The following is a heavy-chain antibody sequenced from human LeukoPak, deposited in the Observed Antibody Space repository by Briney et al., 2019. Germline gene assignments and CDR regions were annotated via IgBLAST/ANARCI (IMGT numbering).Heavy chain of an antibody. Sequence: GGSLRLSCAASGFTFSNYWMTWVRQAPGKGLEWVSVITGSGGAIYYADSVKGRFTISTDDSKNTLFLQMNSLRAEDTALYYCAKSRYNWNLMPDFDYWGQGTLVTVPS. V-gene: IGHV3-23*01. CDR2: ITGSGGAI. CDR3: AKSRYNWNLMPDFDY. J-gene: IGHJ4*02. D-gene: IGHD1-20*01. CDR1: GFTFSNYW.